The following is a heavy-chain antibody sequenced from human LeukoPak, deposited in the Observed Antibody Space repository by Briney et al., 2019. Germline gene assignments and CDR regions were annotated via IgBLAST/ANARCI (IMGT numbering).Heavy chain of an antibody. Sequence: GGSLRLSCAASGFTFRNYWMHWVGQAPGKGMEWVGRIYSDGRSISYADSVNCRFTISRDNAKNTLYLQMNSLRAEDTAVYYCARGPERTGVGTRYYYDMDVWGQGTTVTVSS. V-gene: IGHV3-74*01. J-gene: IGHJ6*02. CDR1: GFTFRNYW. CDR2: IYSDGRSI. D-gene: IGHD2-8*01. CDR3: ARGPERTGVGTRYYYDMDV.